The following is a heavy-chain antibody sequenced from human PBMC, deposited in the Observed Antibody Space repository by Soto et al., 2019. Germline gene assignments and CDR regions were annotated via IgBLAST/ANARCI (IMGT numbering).Heavy chain of an antibody. V-gene: IGHV2-5*02. CDR2: IYWDDDK. CDR1: GFSLSTSGVG. CDR3: AHRSTYCISTSCYAQDYYGMDV. Sequence: SGPTLVNPTQTLTLTCTFSGFSLSTSGVGVGWIRQPPGKALEWLALIYWDDDKRYSPSLKSRLTITKDTSKNQVVLTMTNMDPVDTATYYCAHRSTYCISTSCYAQDYYGMDVWGQGTTVTVS. D-gene: IGHD2-2*01. J-gene: IGHJ6*02.